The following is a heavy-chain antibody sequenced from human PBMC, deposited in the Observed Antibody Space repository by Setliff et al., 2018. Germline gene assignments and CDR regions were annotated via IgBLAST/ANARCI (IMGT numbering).Heavy chain of an antibody. CDR2: IYPSDSHT. CDR3: ARLGAPASHDAFDI. CDR1: GYTFSRYW. V-gene: IGHV5-51*01. Sequence: GESLKISCKASGYTFSRYWIGWVRQMPGKGLEWLGIIYPSDSHTRYSPSFQGQVTISADKSISTAYLQWSSLKASDTAMYYCARLGAPASHDAFDIWGQGTMVTVSS. D-gene: IGHD6-25*01. J-gene: IGHJ3*02.